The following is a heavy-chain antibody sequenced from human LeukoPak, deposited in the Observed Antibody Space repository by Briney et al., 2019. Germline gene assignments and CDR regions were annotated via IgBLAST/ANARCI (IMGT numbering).Heavy chain of an antibody. CDR1: GFTFSSYG. J-gene: IGHJ4*02. Sequence: PGRSLRLSGAASGFTFSSYGMHWDRHAPGKGREWLAVIGYDGSNKYYADSVKGRFTISRDNSKNTLYLQMNSLRAEDTAVYYCARDFGPYSGYGSVSFWGQGTLVTVSS. CDR3: ARDFGPYSGYGSVSF. CDR2: IGYDGSNK. D-gene: IGHD5-12*01. V-gene: IGHV3-33*01.